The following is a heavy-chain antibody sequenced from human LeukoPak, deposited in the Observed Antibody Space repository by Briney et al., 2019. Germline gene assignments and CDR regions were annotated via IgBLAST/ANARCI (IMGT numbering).Heavy chain of an antibody. V-gene: IGHV1-24*01. CDR1: GDTLTALS. Sequence: AASVKVSCMVSGDTLTALSMHWVRQAPGKGLEWMGGFHPEDGETIYAQKFQGRVTMTEDTSTDTAYMELSSLRSEDTAVYYCAREGYCTNGVCDEHPVWFDPWGQGTLVTVSS. CDR2: FHPEDGET. D-gene: IGHD2-8*01. J-gene: IGHJ5*02. CDR3: AREGYCTNGVCDEHPVWFDP.